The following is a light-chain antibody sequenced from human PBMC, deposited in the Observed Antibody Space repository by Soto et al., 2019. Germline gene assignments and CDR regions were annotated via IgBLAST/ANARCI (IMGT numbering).Light chain of an antibody. Sequence: EIVLTQSPDTLSLSPGERATLSCRASQSIRSERLAWYQQKPGQAPRLVIFDASNRASGMPERFSGSGSGTEFTLTISSLQSEDFAVYYCQQYNNWPLTFGGGTKVDIK. CDR2: DAS. CDR1: QSIRSER. V-gene: IGKV3D-15*01. CDR3: QQYNNWPLT. J-gene: IGKJ4*01.